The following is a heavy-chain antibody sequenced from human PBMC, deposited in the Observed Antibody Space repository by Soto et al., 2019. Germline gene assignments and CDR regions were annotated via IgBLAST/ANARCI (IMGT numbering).Heavy chain of an antibody. V-gene: IGHV1-3*01. Sequence: ASVKVSCKASGYTFTSYAMHWVRQAPGQRLEWMGWINAGNGNTKYSQKFQGRVTIARDTSASTAYMELSSLRSEDTAVYYCARDGGIVVVPAAYYYYGMDVWGKGTTVTVSS. J-gene: IGHJ6*04. D-gene: IGHD2-2*01. CDR2: INAGNGNT. CDR1: GYTFTSYA. CDR3: ARDGGIVVVPAAYYYYGMDV.